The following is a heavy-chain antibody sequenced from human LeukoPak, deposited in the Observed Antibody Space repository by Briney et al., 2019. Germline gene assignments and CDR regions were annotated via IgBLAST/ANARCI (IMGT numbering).Heavy chain of an antibody. V-gene: IGHV1-46*01. CDR3: ARDQEGFDY. CDR1: GYTFTNNY. J-gene: IGHJ4*02. CDR2: IYPRDGST. Sequence: ASVKVSCKASGYTFTNNYLHWVRQAPGQGLEWMGMIYPRDGSTSYAQNFQGRVTVTRDTSTTTVHMELRGLRSEDSAVYYCARDQEGFDYWGQGTVVTVSS.